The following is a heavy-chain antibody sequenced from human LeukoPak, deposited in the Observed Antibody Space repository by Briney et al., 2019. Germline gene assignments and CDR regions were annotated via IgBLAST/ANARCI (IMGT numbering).Heavy chain of an antibody. Sequence: ASVNVSCKASEYTFSSYYMNWVRQAPGQRLGWMGIINPSGGSTSYAQKFQGRVTMTRDTSTSTVYMELSSLRSEDTAVYYCARDEPSLPAAGRGGLNPSYYFDYWGQGTLVTVSS. CDR1: EYTFSSYY. J-gene: IGHJ4*02. CDR2: INPSGGST. D-gene: IGHD6-13*01. CDR3: ARDEPSLPAAGRGGLNPSYYFDY. V-gene: IGHV1-46*01.